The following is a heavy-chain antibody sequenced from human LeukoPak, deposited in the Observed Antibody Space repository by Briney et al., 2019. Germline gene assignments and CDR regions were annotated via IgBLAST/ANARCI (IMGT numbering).Heavy chain of an antibody. CDR2: ISGSGDST. Sequence: SGGSLRLSCAASGFTFSSYAMSWVRQAPGKGLEWVSAISGSGDSTYYADSVKGRFTISRDNSKNTLYLQMNSLSPEDTAVYYRAKTPAPQWRRYDSHNDAFDIWGRGTMVTVSS. J-gene: IGHJ3*02. CDR3: AKTPAPQWRRYDSHNDAFDI. V-gene: IGHV3-23*01. D-gene: IGHD3-22*01. CDR1: GFTFSSYA.